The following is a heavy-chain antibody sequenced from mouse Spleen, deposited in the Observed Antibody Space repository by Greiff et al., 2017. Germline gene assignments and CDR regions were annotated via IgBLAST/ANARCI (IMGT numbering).Heavy chain of an antibody. V-gene: IGHV14-3*02. Sequence: EVQRVESGAELVKPGASVKLSCTASGFNIKDTYMHWVKQRPEQGLEWIGRIDPANGNTKYDPKFQGKATITADTSSNTAYLQLSSLTSEDTAVYYCAREHWDVDYAMDYWGQGTSVTVSS. J-gene: IGHJ4*01. D-gene: IGHD4-1*01. CDR1: GFNIKDTY. CDR3: AREHWDVDYAMDY. CDR2: IDPANGNT.